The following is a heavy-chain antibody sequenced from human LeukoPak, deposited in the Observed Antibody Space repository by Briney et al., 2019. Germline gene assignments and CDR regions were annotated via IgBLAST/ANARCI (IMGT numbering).Heavy chain of an antibody. Sequence: PGGSLRLSCAASGFSVSSNYMSWVRQAPGKGLEWASLIYTGGNTYYADSVKGRLTLSRDNSKNTVYLQMNSLRVEDTAMYYCASISDLLYYFDSWGQGTLVTVSS. CDR2: IYTGGNT. J-gene: IGHJ4*02. V-gene: IGHV3-66*01. CDR1: GFSVSSNY. CDR3: ASISDLLYYFDS.